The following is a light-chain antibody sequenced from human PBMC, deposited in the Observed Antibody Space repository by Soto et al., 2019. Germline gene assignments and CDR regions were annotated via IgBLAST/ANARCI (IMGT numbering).Light chain of an antibody. CDR3: QSYDSSLSGYV. CDR2: GNS. V-gene: IGLV1-40*01. CDR1: NSNIGSNT. J-gene: IGLJ1*01. Sequence: QSVLTQPPSASGTPGQRVTISCSGSNSNIGSNTVNWYQQLPGTAPKLLIYGNSNRPSGVPDRFSGSKSGTSASLAITGLQAEDEADYYCQSYDSSLSGYVFGTGTKVTVL.